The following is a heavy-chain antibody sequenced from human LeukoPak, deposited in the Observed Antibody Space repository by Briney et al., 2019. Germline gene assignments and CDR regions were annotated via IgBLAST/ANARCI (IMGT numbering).Heavy chain of an antibody. J-gene: IGHJ4*02. CDR1: GFAFGIYG. CDR2: IWSDGTKE. Sequence: GRSLKLSSAASGFAFGIYGMRWVRQAPGKGLEWVAFIWSDGTKEFYADSVKGRFTISRDNSNNTVYLRMNTVKAEDTALYYCVRDRNNNYFDYWGQGTLLTVSS. CDR3: VRDRNNNYFDY. D-gene: IGHD1-14*01. V-gene: IGHV3-33*01.